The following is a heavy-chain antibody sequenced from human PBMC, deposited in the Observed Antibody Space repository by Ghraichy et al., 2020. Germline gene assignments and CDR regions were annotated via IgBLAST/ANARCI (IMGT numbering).Heavy chain of an antibody. J-gene: IGHJ4*02. D-gene: IGHD3-10*01. CDR3: AKDIGSGGEAIPEEYYYGSGSYYTDFDY. CDR1: GFTFSSYG. CDR2: IRYDGSNK. Sequence: GGSLRLSCAASGFTFSSYGMHWVRQAPGKGLEWVAFIRYDGSNKYYADSVKGRFTISRDNSKNTLYLQMNSLRAEDTAVYYCAKDIGSGGEAIPEEYYYGSGSYYTDFDYWGQGTLVTVSS. V-gene: IGHV3-30*02.